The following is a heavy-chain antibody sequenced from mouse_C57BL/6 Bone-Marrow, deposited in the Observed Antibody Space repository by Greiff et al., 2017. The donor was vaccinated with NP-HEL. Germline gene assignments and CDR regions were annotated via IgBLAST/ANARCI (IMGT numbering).Heavy chain of an antibody. Sequence: EVNVVESGGGLVKPVGSLKLSCAASGFTFSDYGMHWVRQAPEKGLEWVAYISSGSSTIYYADTVKGRFTISRDNAKNTLFLQMTSLRSEDTAMYYCARGRGQLRLQDYWGQGTTLTVSS. CDR2: ISSGSSTI. D-gene: IGHD3-2*02. V-gene: IGHV5-17*01. J-gene: IGHJ2*01. CDR3: ARGRGQLRLQDY. CDR1: GFTFSDYG.